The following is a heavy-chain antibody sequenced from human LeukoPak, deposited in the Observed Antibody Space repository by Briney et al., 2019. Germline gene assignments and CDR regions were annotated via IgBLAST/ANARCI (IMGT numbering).Heavy chain of an antibody. J-gene: IGHJ3*01. CDR3: ASDSISMNAFDA. CDR2: ISYLGST. Sequence: PSETLSLTCTVSGDSFTTHYWSWIRQPPGRGLEWIGYISYLGSTNYNPSLKGRVTISIDTSKNEVSLMLTSVTAADTAVYYCASDSISMNAFDAWGQGTMF. D-gene: IGHD3-22*01. CDR1: GDSFTTHY. V-gene: IGHV4-59*11.